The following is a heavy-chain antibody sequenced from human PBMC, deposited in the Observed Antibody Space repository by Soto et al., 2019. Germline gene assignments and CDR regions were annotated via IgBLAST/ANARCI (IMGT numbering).Heavy chain of an antibody. CDR3: ASASGRSWYNWFAP. J-gene: IGHJ5*02. CDR2: IVPLFGTT. Sequence: QVQLVQSGAEVKKPGSSVTVSCKASGGNFSNYGISWVRQAPGPGLEYMGGIVPLFGTTNYAHKFRGRVTMTADESTSTVYMEVSTLKSEDTAVYFCASASGRSWYNWFAPWGQGTLVTVST. D-gene: IGHD6-13*01. CDR1: GGNFSNYG. V-gene: IGHV1-69*01.